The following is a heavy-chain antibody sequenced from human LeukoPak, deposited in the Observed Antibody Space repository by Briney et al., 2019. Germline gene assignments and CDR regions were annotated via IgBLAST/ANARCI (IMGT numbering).Heavy chain of an antibody. V-gene: IGHV3-21*01. CDR1: GFTLSSYS. CDR2: ISSSSSYI. Sequence: PGGSLRLSCAASGFTLSSYSMNWVRQAPGKGLEWVSSISSSSSYIYYADSVKGRFTISRDNAKNSLYLQMNSLRAEDTAVYYCARAGYEGYYFDYWGQGTLVTVSS. CDR3: ARAGYEGYYFDY. D-gene: IGHD5-12*01. J-gene: IGHJ4*02.